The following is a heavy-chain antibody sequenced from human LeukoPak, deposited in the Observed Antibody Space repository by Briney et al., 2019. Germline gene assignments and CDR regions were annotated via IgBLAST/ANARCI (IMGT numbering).Heavy chain of an antibody. CDR1: GFTFSGSA. D-gene: IGHD5-24*01. CDR3: AKSRSEAQRGYFDY. J-gene: IGHJ4*02. Sequence: PGGSLRLSCAASGFTFSGSAMTWVRQAPGKGLEWVSSISDNGDSTYYEDSVKGRFTISRDNSRDTLYVQMHSLRAEDAAVYYCAKSRSEAQRGYFDYWGQGTLVTVSS. V-gene: IGHV3-23*01. CDR2: ISDNGDST.